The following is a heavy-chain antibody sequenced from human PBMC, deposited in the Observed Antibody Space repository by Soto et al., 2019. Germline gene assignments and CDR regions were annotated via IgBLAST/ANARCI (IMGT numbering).Heavy chain of an antibody. Sequence: EVLLVESGGGLVKPGGSLRLSCAASGFTFSSYSMMWVRQAPGKGLEWVSLLSSSSSYIYFADSLKGRFTISRDNAKNDLYLQRNSLRAEDTAVYYCARVGYSSGWVPDYWGQGTLVTVSS. CDR2: LSSSSSYI. CDR3: ARVGYSSGWVPDY. D-gene: IGHD6-19*01. V-gene: IGHV3-21*01. J-gene: IGHJ4*02. CDR1: GFTFSSYS.